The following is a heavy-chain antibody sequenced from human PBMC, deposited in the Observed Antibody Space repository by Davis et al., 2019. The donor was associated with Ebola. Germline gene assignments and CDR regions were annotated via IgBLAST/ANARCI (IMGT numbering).Heavy chain of an antibody. CDR1: GFIISDNY. CDR3: ARSGLSFGVVKYHYGMDV. CDR2: ISGSGGTT. Sequence: GESLKISCAVSGFIISDNYMSWVRQAPVKGLEWVSAISGSGGTTYYAGSVKGRFTVSRDNSKKTMYLQMNSLRAEDTAVYYCARSGLSFGVVKYHYGMDVWGKGTTVTVSS. V-gene: IGHV3-23*01. J-gene: IGHJ6*04. D-gene: IGHD3-3*01.